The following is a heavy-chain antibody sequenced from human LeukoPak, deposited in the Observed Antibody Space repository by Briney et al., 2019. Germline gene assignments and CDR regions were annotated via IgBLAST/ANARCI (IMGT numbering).Heavy chain of an antibody. Sequence: SETLSLTCTVSGGSISSSDYNWGWIRQPPGKGLEWIGAISSSGSSYYNPSLKSRVTISVDSSKNQFSLKLSSVTAADTAVYYCARRTSNPVGAIDYWGQGTLVTVSS. CDR1: GGSISSSDYN. D-gene: IGHD1-26*01. CDR2: ISSSGSS. J-gene: IGHJ4*02. V-gene: IGHV4-39*01. CDR3: ARRTSNPVGAIDY.